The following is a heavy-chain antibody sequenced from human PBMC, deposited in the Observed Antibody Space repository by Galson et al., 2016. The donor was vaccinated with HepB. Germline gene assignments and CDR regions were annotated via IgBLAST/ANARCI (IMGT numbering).Heavy chain of an antibody. J-gene: IGHJ4*02. CDR2: ISAYNGHT. CDR1: GYTFTTYG. Sequence: SVKVSCKASGYTFTTYGISWVRQAPGQGLEWMGWISAYNGHTKYAQKLQGRVTMTTDTSTSTAYMEVRSLRSDDTAVYYCARENYGSGSYYFDYWGQGTLVTVSS. D-gene: IGHD3-10*01. V-gene: IGHV1-18*01. CDR3: ARENYGSGSYYFDY.